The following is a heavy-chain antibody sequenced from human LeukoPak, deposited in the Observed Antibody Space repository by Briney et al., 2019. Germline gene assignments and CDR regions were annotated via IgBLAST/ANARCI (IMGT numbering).Heavy chain of an antibody. CDR3: ARDCEPNDYGEEYRDYVQTYYYYYGMDV. CDR1: EYTFTSYY. J-gene: IGHJ6*02. Sequence: ASVKVSCKASEYTFTSYYMHWVRQAPGQGLEWMGIINPSGGSTNYAQKFQGRVTITADESTSTAYMELSSLRSEDTAVYYCARDCEPNDYGEEYRDYVQTYYYYYGMDVWGQGTTVTVSS. V-gene: IGHV1-46*01. CDR2: INPSGGST. D-gene: IGHD4-17*01.